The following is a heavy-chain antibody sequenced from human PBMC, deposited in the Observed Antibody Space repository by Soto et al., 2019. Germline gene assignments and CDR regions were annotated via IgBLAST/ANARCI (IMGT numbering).Heavy chain of an antibody. CDR2: ISYDGSNK. J-gene: IGHJ4*02. D-gene: IGHD6-19*01. Sequence: QVQLVESGGGVVQPGRSLRLSCAASGFTFSSYAMHWVRQAPGKGLEWVAVISYDGSNKYYADSVKGRFTISRDNSKNTLYLQMNSLRAEDTAVYYCARVLNSRYSSGWTEGYYFDYWGQGTLVTVSS. CDR3: ARVLNSRYSSGWTEGYYFDY. V-gene: IGHV3-30-3*01. CDR1: GFTFSSYA.